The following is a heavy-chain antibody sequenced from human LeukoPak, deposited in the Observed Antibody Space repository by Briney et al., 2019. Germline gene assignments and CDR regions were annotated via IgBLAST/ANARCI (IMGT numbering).Heavy chain of an antibody. Sequence: SETLSLTCTVSGGSLSSYYWSWIRQPPGKGLEWIGYIYYSGSTNYNPSLKSRVTISVDTSKNQLSLKLSSVTAADTAVYYCARHDLEGITIFGVVIKGVFDYWGQGTLVTVSS. D-gene: IGHD3-3*01. CDR3: ARHDLEGITIFGVVIKGVFDY. CDR1: GGSLSSYY. CDR2: IYYSGST. V-gene: IGHV4-59*01. J-gene: IGHJ4*02.